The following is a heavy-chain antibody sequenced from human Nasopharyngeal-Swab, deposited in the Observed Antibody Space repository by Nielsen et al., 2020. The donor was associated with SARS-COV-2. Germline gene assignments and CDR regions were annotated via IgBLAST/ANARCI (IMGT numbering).Heavy chain of an antibody. J-gene: IGHJ5*02. V-gene: IGHV3-9*02. CDR3: AKGGYCSGGSCFNWFDP. Sequence: GGSLRLSCAASGFTSDDYAMHWVRQAPGKGLEWVSGISWNSGSIGYADSVKGRFTISRDNAKNSLYLQMNSLRAEDTALYYCAKGGYCSGGSCFNWFDPWGQGTLVTVSS. CDR1: GFTSDDYA. D-gene: IGHD2-15*01. CDR2: ISWNSGSI.